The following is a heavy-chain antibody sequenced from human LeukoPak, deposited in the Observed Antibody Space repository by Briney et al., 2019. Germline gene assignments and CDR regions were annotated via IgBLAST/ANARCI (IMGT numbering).Heavy chain of an antibody. CDR3: PRYQVGATDY. Sequence: GGSLRLSCTASGFTFGDYAMSWVRQAPGKGLEWVGFIRSKAYGGTTEYAASVKGRFTISRDDSKSIAYLQMNSLKTEDTAVYYCPRYQVGATDYWGQGTRVTVSS. D-gene: IGHD1-26*01. CDR1: GFTFGDYA. CDR2: IRSKAYGGTT. J-gene: IGHJ4*02. V-gene: IGHV3-49*04.